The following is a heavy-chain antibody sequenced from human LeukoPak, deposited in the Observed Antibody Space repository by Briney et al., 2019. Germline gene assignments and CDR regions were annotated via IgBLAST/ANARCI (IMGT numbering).Heavy chain of an antibody. V-gene: IGHV3-7*01. J-gene: IGHJ5*02. CDR3: AREGCSGGSCYHNWFDP. CDR1: GFTFSSYW. CDR2: INQDGSEK. Sequence: PGGSLTLSCAASGFTFSSYWMSWVRQAPGKGLEWVANINQDGSEKYYVDSVKGRFTISRDNAKNSLYLQMNSLRAEDTAGYYCAREGCSGGSCYHNWFDPWGQGTLVTVSS. D-gene: IGHD2-15*01.